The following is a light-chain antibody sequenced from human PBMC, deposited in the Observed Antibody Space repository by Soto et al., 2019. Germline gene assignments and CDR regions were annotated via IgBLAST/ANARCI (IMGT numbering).Light chain of an antibody. V-gene: IGKV3-15*01. CDR3: QQYNNWPLT. J-gene: IGKJ4*01. CDR1: HRVSSY. CDR2: ATS. Sequence: EIVMTQSPATLSVSPGERATLSCRASHRVSSYLAWYQQKPGQAPRLLIYATSTGATGIPARFSGSGSGTEFTLTISSLQSEDFAVYYCQQYNNWPLTFGGGTKVDI.